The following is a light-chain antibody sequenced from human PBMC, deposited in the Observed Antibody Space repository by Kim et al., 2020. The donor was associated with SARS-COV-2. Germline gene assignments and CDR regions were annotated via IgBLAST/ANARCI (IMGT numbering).Light chain of an antibody. Sequence: GQKVTMSYSGSSSNNGNKYVYWYQQLPGTAPKLLTYDNNKRPSGIPDRVSGSKSGTSATLGITGLQTGDEADYYCGTWDSSLSAGVFGGGTQLTVL. CDR3: GTWDSSLSAGV. CDR1: SSNNGNKY. J-gene: IGLJ2*01. CDR2: DNN. V-gene: IGLV1-51*01.